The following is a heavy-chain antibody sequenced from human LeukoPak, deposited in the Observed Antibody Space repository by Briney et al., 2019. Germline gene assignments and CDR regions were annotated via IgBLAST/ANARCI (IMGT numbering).Heavy chain of an antibody. J-gene: IGHJ4*02. CDR1: GYTFTSYG. CDR3: AATPWGGCSSTSCCSFDY. Sequence: GASVKVSRKASGYTFTSYGISWVRQAPGQGLEWMGWISAYNGNTNYAQKLQGRVTMTTDTSTSRAYMELRSLRSDDTAVYYCAATPWGGCSSTSCCSFDYWGQGTLVTVSS. D-gene: IGHD2-2*01. CDR2: ISAYNGNT. V-gene: IGHV1-18*01.